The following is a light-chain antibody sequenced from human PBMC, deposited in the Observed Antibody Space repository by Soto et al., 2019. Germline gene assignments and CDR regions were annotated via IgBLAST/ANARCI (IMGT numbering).Light chain of an antibody. J-gene: IGKJ5*01. CDR1: QAISSS. V-gene: IGKV1-12*01. CDR3: QHAASFPIT. CDR2: DAS. Sequence: DIQMTQSPSSVSAFVVDTVTLTCRASQAISSSLAWYQQKPGKAPNLLMFDASSLQSGVPSRFSGSGSGTDFTLTISGLQPEDFGTYYCQHAASFPITFGQGTRLDI.